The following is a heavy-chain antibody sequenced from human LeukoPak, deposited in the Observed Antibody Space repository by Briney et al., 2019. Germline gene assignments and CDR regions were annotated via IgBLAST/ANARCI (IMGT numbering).Heavy chain of an antibody. CDR1: GGSISSYY. V-gene: IGHV4-4*07. D-gene: IGHD6-13*01. CDR2: IYSSGSI. J-gene: IGHJ4*02. CDR3: AGVGDGSSLGY. Sequence: SETLSLTCTVSGGSISSYYWSWIRQPAGKGLEWIGRIYSSGSISYNPSLKSRLSMSLDTSKHQFSLKLSSVTAADTAVYYCAGVGDGSSLGYWGQGTLVTVSS.